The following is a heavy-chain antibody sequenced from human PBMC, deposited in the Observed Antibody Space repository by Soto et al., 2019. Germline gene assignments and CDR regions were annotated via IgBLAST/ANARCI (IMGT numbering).Heavy chain of an antibody. CDR3: ISSPGWYYDY. CDR1: GFTFSDAW. CDR2: IKSKTDGGTA. V-gene: IGHV3-15*01. Sequence: GGSLRLSCAVSGFTFSDAWMIWVRQAPGKGLEYVGRIKSKTDGGTADYAAPVKGRFTFSRDDSKNTLYLQMDSLKTEDTAIYYCISSPGWYYDYWGQGTLVTVSS. D-gene: IGHD6-19*01. J-gene: IGHJ4*02.